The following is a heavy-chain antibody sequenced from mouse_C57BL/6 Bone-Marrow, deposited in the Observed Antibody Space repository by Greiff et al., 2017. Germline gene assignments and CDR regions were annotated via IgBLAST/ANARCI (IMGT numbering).Heavy chain of an antibody. CDR2: ISSGSSTI. D-gene: IGHD1-1*01. Sequence: EVQLQESGGGLVKPGGSLKLSCAASGFTFSDYGMHWVRQAPEKGLEWVAYISSGSSTIYYADTVKGRFTISRDNAKNTLFLQMTSLRSEDTAMYYCARNYYGSFYAMDYWGQGTSVTVSS. J-gene: IGHJ4*01. CDR1: GFTFSDYG. V-gene: IGHV5-17*01. CDR3: ARNYYGSFYAMDY.